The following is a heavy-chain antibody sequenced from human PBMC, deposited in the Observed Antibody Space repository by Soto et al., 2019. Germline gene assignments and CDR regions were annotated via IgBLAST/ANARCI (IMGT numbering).Heavy chain of an antibody. CDR3: ARDAGYSGYDGIYYYGMDV. D-gene: IGHD5-12*01. J-gene: IGHJ6*02. CDR1: GYTFTGYY. CDR2: INPNSGGT. Sequence: ASVKVSCKASGYTFTGYYMHWVRQAPGQGLEWMGWINPNSGGTNYAQKFQGWVTMTRDTSISTAYMELSRLRSDDTAVYYCARDAGYSGYDGIYYYGMDVWGQGTTVTVSS. V-gene: IGHV1-2*04.